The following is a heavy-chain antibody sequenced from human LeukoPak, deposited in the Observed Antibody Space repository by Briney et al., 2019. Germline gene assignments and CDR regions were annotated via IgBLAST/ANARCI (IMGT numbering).Heavy chain of an antibody. D-gene: IGHD5-18*01. CDR2: IRYDGSNT. J-gene: IGHJ4*02. CDR1: GFTFRNYG. Sequence: PGGSLRLSCAASGFTFRNYGMHWVRQAPGKGLEWVAYIRYDGSNTYYGDSVKGRFTISRDNSKNTLYLQMNSLRGEDTAVYYCAKAPANYVDTAMGTFDYWGQGTLVTVSS. CDR3: AKAPANYVDTAMGTFDY. V-gene: IGHV3-30*02.